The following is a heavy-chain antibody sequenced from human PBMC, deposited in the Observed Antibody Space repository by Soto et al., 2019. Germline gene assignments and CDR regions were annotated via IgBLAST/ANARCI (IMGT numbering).Heavy chain of an antibody. V-gene: IGHV4-59*01. CDR2: IYYSGST. J-gene: IGHJ4*02. CDR1: GGSISTYY. CDR3: ARGSAAGTKSPFDY. Sequence: SETLSLTCTVSGGSISTYYWSWIRQPPGKGLEWIGYIYYSGSTNYNPSLKSRVTISVDTSRNQFSLNLSSVTAADTAVYYCARGSAAGTKSPFDYWGQGTLVTVS. D-gene: IGHD6-13*01.